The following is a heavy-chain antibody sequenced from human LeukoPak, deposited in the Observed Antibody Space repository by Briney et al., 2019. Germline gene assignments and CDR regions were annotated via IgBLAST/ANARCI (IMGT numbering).Heavy chain of an antibody. Sequence: SETLSLTCAVYGGSFSGYYWSWIRQPPGKGLEWIGEINHSGSTNYNPSLKSRVTISVDTSKNQFSLKLSSVTAADTAVYYCARATVVTPYYFDYWGQGTLVTVSS. CDR3: ARATVVTPYYFDY. J-gene: IGHJ4*02. D-gene: IGHD4-23*01. V-gene: IGHV4-34*01. CDR2: INHSGST. CDR1: GGSFSGYY.